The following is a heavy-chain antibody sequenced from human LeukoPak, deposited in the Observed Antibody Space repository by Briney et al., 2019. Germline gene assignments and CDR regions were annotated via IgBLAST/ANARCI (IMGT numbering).Heavy chain of an antibody. D-gene: IGHD3-3*01. J-gene: IGHJ4*02. CDR1: GFTFSSYA. V-gene: IGHV3-23*01. Sequence: PGGSLRLSCAASGFTFSSYAMNWVRQAPGEGLEWVSVISGSGSTTYYADSVKGRFTISRDNSKNTLYLQMNSLRAEDTAVYYCAKSLLRPGYWGQGTLVTVSS. CDR2: ISGSGSTT. CDR3: AKSLLRPGY.